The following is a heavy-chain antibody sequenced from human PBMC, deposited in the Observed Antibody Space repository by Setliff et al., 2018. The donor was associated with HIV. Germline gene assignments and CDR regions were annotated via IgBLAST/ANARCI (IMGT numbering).Heavy chain of an antibody. J-gene: IGHJ6*03. CDR1: GYTFTGYF. D-gene: IGHD2-2*01. CDR3: ARGDIIAVPAAIDMDV. Sequence: ASVKVSCKASGYTFTGYFIHWVRQAPGQGLEWMGWISPHNGNTNYAQKFQGRVTMTEDTSTDTAYMELRSLRSDDTAVYYCARGDIIAVPAAIDMDVWGKGTTVTVSS. V-gene: IGHV1-18*04. CDR2: ISPHNGNT.